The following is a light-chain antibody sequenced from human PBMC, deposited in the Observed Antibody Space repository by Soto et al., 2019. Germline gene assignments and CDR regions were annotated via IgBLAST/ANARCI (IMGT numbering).Light chain of an antibody. CDR2: KDR. CDR1: ALPRQY. CDR3: QSADSSGIVV. Sequence: SYELTQPTSVSVSPGQTARITCSGDALPRQYTYWYQQKPGQAPVLVIYKDRERPSGIPERFAGSSSGATVTLTIIGVQAEDEAGYYCQSADSSGIVVFGGGTKLTVL. J-gene: IGLJ2*01. V-gene: IGLV3-25*03.